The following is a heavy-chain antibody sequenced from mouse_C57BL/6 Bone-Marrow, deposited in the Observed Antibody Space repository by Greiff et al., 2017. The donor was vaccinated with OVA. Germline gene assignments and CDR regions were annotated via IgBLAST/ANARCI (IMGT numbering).Heavy chain of an antibody. J-gene: IGHJ2*01. D-gene: IGHD2-2*01. CDR2: IDPSDSYT. Sequence: QVQLQQPGAELVMPGASVKLSCKASGYTFTSYWMHWVKQRPGQGLEWIGEIDPSDSYTNYNQKFKCKSTLTVDKSSSTAYMQLSSLTSEDSAVYYCARDGYHLYYFDYWGQGTTLTVSS. V-gene: IGHV1-69*01. CDR1: GYTFTSYW. CDR3: ARDGYHLYYFDY.